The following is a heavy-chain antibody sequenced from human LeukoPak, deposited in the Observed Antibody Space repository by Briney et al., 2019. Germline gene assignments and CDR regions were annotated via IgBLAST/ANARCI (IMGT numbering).Heavy chain of an antibody. V-gene: IGHV3-23*01. CDR2: ISGSGGST. D-gene: IGHD1/OR15-1a*01. Sequence: GGSLRLSCAASGFTFSTYAVSWVAQAPGKGLEWVSTISGSGGSTYYADSVKSRFTISRDNSTNTLYLQMNSVRADDNAVYYCARTRTGDSEYWGQGTLVTVSS. CDR1: GFTFSTYA. J-gene: IGHJ4*02. CDR3: ARTRTGDSEY.